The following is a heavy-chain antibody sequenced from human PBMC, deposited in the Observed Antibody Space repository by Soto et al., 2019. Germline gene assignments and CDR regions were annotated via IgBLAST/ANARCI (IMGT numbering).Heavy chain of an antibody. J-gene: IGHJ6*03. CDR1: GVSISSYY. CDR3: ARSIVVVPAAMESYYYYYYMDV. D-gene: IGHD2-2*01. CDR2: IYYSGST. V-gene: IGHV4-59*01. Sequence: SETLSLTCTVSGVSISSYYWSWIRQPSGKGLEWIGYIYYSGSTNYNPSLKSRVTISVDTSKNQFSLKLSSVTAADTAVYYCARSIVVVPAAMESYYYYYYMDVWGKGTTVTVSS.